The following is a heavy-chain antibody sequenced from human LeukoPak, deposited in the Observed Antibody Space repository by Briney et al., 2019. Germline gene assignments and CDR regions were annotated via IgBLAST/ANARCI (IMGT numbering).Heavy chain of an antibody. Sequence: PGGSLRLSCAASGFTFSSYAMSWVRQAPGKGLEWVSAISGSGGSTYYADSVKGRFTISRDNSKNTVYLQMNSLRAEDTAVYYCAKGPLWDVTGAHFDYWGQGTLVTVSS. J-gene: IGHJ4*02. CDR1: GFTFSSYA. D-gene: IGHD3-10*01. V-gene: IGHV3-23*01. CDR2: ISGSGGST. CDR3: AKGPLWDVTGAHFDY.